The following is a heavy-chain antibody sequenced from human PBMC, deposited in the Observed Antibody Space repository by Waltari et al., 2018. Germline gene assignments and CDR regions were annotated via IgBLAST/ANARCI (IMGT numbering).Heavy chain of an antibody. Sequence: QVQLVESGGGVVQPGRSLRLSCAASGFTFRSYAMHWVRQAPGKGLEWVAVISYDGSNKYYADSVKGRFTISRDNSKNTLYLQMNSLRAEDTAVYYCARGEDSSGYNDAFDIWGQGTMVTVSS. D-gene: IGHD3-22*01. V-gene: IGHV3-30-3*01. CDR2: ISYDGSNK. CDR1: GFTFRSYA. CDR3: ARGEDSSGYNDAFDI. J-gene: IGHJ3*02.